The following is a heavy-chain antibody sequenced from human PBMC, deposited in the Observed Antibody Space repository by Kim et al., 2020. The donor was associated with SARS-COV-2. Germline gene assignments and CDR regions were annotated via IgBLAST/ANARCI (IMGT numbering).Heavy chain of an antibody. CDR3: ARQVINYDFWSGYYQGPIGV. CDR1: GGSISSSSYY. V-gene: IGHV4-39*01. CDR2: IYYSGST. D-gene: IGHD3-3*01. Sequence: SETLSLTCTVSGGSISSSSYYWGWIRQPPGKGLEWIGSIYYSGSTYYNPSLKSRVTISVDTSKNQFSLKLSSVTAADTAVYYCARQVINYDFWSGYYQGPIGVWGQWTTVTVSS. J-gene: IGHJ6*02.